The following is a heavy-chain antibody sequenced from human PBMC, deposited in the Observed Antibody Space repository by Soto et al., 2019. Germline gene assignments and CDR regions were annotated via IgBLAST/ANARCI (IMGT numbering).Heavy chain of an antibody. Sequence: LRLSCAASGFTFSSYGMHWVRQAPGKGLEWVAVISYDGSNKYYADSVKGRFTISRDNSKNSLYLQMNSLRAEDTAVYYCARDRGYYDSSGYFDYWGQGTLVTVSS. J-gene: IGHJ4*02. CDR2: ISYDGSNK. D-gene: IGHD3-22*01. CDR3: ARDRGYYDSSGYFDY. V-gene: IGHV3-30*03. CDR1: GFTFSSYG.